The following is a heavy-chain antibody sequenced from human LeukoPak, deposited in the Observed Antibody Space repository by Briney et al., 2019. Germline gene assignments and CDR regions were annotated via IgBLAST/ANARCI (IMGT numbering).Heavy chain of an antibody. CDR1: GFTFSSYG. Sequence: GGSLRLSCAASGFTFSSYGMHWVRQAPGKGLEWVAVISYDGSNKYYADSVKGRFTISRDNSKNTLYLQMNSLRAEDTAVYYCARGLGIPVNPNDAFDIWGQGTMVTVSS. CDR3: ARGLGIPVNPNDAFDI. V-gene: IGHV3-30*03. J-gene: IGHJ3*02. D-gene: IGHD7-27*01. CDR2: ISYDGSNK.